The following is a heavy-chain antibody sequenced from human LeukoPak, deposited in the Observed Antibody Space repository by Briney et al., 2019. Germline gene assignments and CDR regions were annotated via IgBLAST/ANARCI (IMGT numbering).Heavy chain of an antibody. CDR1: GFTFSSYA. CDR3: ASNSNWYYDILTGYYSYYYYGMDV. V-gene: IGHV3-23*01. Sequence: GGSLRLSCAASGFTFSSYAMSWVRQAPGKGLEWVSAISGGGGSTYYADSVKGRFTISRDNSKNTLYLQMNSLRAEDTAVYYCASNSNWYYDILTGYYSYYYYGMDVWGRGTTVTVSS. CDR2: ISGGGGST. D-gene: IGHD3-9*01. J-gene: IGHJ6*02.